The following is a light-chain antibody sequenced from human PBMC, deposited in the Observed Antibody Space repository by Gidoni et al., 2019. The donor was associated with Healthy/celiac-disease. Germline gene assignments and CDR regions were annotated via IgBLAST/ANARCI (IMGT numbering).Light chain of an antibody. Sequence: SYVLTQPPSVSVAPGQTARITCGGNNIGSKSVHWYQPKPGQAPVLVVYDDSDRHSGIPERFSGSNSGNTATLTISRVEAGDEADYYCQVWDSSSDLYVFGTGTKFTVL. V-gene: IGLV3-21*02. CDR2: DDS. J-gene: IGLJ1*01. CDR3: QVWDSSSDLYV. CDR1: NIGSKS.